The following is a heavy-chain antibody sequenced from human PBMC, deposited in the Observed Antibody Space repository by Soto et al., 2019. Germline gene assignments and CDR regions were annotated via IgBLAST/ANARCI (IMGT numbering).Heavy chain of an antibody. D-gene: IGHD4-17*01. J-gene: IGHJ4*02. CDR1: GDSISSSKW. CDR3: ASTVTMRPYFDY. V-gene: IGHV4-4*02. CDR2: IYHSGST. Sequence: SETLSLTCAVSGDSISSSKWWSWVRQPPGKGLEYIGEIYHSGSTNYNPSLKSRVTISVDKSKNQFFLKLSSVTAADAAVYYCASTVTMRPYFDYWGQGNLVTVSS.